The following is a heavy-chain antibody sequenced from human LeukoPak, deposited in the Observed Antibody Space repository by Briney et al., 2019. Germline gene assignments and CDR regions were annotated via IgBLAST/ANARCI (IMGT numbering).Heavy chain of an antibody. Sequence: GGSLRLSCAASGFTFSSYAMHWVRQAPGKGLEWVAVISYDGSNKYYADSVKGRFTISRDNSKNTLYLQRNSLRAEDTAVYYCARDGGLVGATRGGAFDIWGQGTMVTVSS. CDR3: ARDGGLVGATRGGAFDI. J-gene: IGHJ3*02. CDR2: ISYDGSNK. CDR1: GFTFSSYA. V-gene: IGHV3-30-3*01. D-gene: IGHD1-26*01.